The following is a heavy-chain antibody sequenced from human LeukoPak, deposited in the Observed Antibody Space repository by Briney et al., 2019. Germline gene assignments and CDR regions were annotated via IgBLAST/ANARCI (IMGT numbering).Heavy chain of an antibody. CDR1: GGSFSGYY. CDR2: INHSGST. J-gene: IGHJ4*02. CDR3: ARGRHSSSWFDY. V-gene: IGHV4-34*01. Sequence: PSETLSLTCAVYGGSFSGYYWSWIRQPPGKGLEWIGEINHSGSTNYNPSLKSRVTISVDTSKNQFSLKLSSVTAADTAVYYCARGRHSSSWFDYWGQGTLVTVSS. D-gene: IGHD6-13*01.